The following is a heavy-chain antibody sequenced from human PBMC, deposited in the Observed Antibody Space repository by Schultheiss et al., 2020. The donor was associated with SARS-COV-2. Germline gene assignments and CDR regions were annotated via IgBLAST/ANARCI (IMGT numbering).Heavy chain of an antibody. CDR3: AKDPNPYSSSWSYYMDV. J-gene: IGHJ6*03. CDR1: GFTVSSNY. CDR2: SHRSEST. V-gene: IGHV3-53*01. D-gene: IGHD6-13*01. Sequence: GGSLRLSCAASGFTVSSNYMSWVRQAPGKGLEWISYISHRSESTLYADSVKGRFTISRDNSKNTLYLQMNSLRAEDTAVYYCAKDPNPYSSSWSYYMDVWGKGTTVTVSS.